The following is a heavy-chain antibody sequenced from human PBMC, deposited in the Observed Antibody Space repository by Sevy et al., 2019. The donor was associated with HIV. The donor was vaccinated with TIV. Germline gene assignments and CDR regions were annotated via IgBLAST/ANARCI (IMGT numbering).Heavy chain of an antibody. Sequence: SETLSLTCTVSGGSISSYYWSWIRQPPGKGLEWVGYIYYSGSTNYNPSPKSRVTIIVDTSKNHFSLKLSSVTAAETAVYYCARRYYGDYFGYYYYYMDVWGKGTTVTVSS. V-gene: IGHV4-59*01. CDR1: GGSISSYY. J-gene: IGHJ6*03. CDR2: IYYSGST. D-gene: IGHD4-17*01. CDR3: ARRYYGDYFGYYYYYMDV.